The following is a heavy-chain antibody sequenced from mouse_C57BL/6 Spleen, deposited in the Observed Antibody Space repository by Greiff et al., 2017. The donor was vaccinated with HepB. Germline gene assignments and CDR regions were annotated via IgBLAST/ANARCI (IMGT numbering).Heavy chain of an antibody. CDR2: IDPSDSET. CDR3: STGTGDYFDY. D-gene: IGHD4-1*01. CDR1: GYTFTSYW. Sequence: QVQLQQPGAELVRPGSSVKLSCKASGYTFTSYWMHWVKQRPIQGLEWIGNIDPSDSETHYNQKFKDKATLTVDKSSSTAYMQLRSLTSEDSAVYYCSTGTGDYFDYWGQGTTLTVSS. J-gene: IGHJ2*01. V-gene: IGHV1-52*01.